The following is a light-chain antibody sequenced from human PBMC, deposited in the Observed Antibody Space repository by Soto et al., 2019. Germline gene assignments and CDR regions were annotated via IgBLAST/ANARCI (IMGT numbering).Light chain of an antibody. CDR1: RSNIGAGYD. V-gene: IGLV1-40*01. CDR3: QSYDTSVSGARV. J-gene: IGLJ3*02. Sequence: QSVLTQPPSVSGAPGQRGTISCTGSRSNIGAGYDVHWYQQIPGTAPKLLIYRNHDRPSGVPDRFSGSKSGTSASLAITGLQAEDEADYYCQSYDTSVSGARVFGGGTQLTVL. CDR2: RNH.